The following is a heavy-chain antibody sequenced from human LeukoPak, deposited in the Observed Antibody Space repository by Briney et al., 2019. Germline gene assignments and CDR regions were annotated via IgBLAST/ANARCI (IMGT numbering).Heavy chain of an antibody. D-gene: IGHD5-12*01. Sequence: PGGSLRLSCAASGFTFSSYSMNWVRQAPGKGLEYVSAISSNGGSTYYANSVKGRFTISRDNSKNTLYLQMGSLRAEDMAVYYCARVSGSGYDYEDWGQGTLVTVSS. CDR2: ISSNGGST. V-gene: IGHV3-64*01. CDR1: GFTFSSYS. J-gene: IGHJ4*02. CDR3: ARVSGSGYDYED.